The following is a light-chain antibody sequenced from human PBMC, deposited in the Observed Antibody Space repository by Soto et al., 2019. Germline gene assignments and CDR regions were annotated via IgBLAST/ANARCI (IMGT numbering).Light chain of an antibody. CDR3: QAWDSSTVV. Sequence: SYELTQPPSVSVSPGQTASITCSGDKLGDKYACWYQQKPGQSPVVVIYQDSELPSGIPERFSGSNSGNTATLTISGTQAMDEADYYCQAWDSSTVVFGGGTKLTVL. CDR1: KLGDKY. V-gene: IGLV3-1*01. CDR2: QDS. J-gene: IGLJ2*01.